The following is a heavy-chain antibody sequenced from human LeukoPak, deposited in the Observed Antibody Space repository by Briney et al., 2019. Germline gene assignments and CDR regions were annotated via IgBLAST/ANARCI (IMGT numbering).Heavy chain of an antibody. CDR2: INHSGST. CDR3: ARRTTIFVLAYYYYYMDV. CDR1: GGSFSGYY. V-gene: IGHV4-34*01. Sequence: SETLSLTCAVYGGSFSGYYWSLIRQPPGKGLEWIGEINHSGSTNYNPSLKSRVTISVDTSKNQFSLKLSSVTAADTAVYYCARRTTIFVLAYYYYYMDVWGKGTTVTVSS. D-gene: IGHD3-3*01. J-gene: IGHJ6*03.